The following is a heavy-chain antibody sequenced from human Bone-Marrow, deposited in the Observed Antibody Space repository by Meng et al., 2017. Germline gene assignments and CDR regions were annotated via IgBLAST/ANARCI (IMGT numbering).Heavy chain of an antibody. CDR2: INPSGGST. CDR3: ARDRSGLTTVTYGLWYFDL. CDR1: GYTFTSYY. D-gene: IGHD4-17*01. J-gene: IGHJ2*01. Sequence: ASAKVSCKASGYTFTSYYMHWLRQAPGQGLEWMGIINPSGGSTSYAQKFQGRVTMTRDTSTSTAYMGLSSLRSEDTAVYYCARDRSGLTTVTYGLWYFDLWGRGTLVTVSS. V-gene: IGHV1-46*01.